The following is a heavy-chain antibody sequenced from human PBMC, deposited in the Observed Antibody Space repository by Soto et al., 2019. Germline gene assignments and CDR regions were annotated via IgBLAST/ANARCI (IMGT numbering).Heavy chain of an antibody. CDR2: AAYSGGT. V-gene: IGHV4-39*01. D-gene: IGHD2-15*01. J-gene: IGHJ4*02. CDR1: GGSIASNNYF. CDR3: AKVVVGATSHSDFDS. Sequence: SETLSLTCTVSGGSIASNNYFWGCVRQPPGKGLEWIGSAAYSGGTYKNPSLKSRVTVSVDTSKNQFSLKLTSVTAADTAVYYCAKVVVGATSHSDFDSWGQGTLVTVSS.